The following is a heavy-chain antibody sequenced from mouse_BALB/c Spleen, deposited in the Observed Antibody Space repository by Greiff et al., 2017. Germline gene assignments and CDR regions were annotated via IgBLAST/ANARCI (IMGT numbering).Heavy chain of an antibody. V-gene: IGHV5-12-2*01. Sequence: EVQGVESGGGLVQPGGSLKLSCAASGFTFSSYTMSWVRQTPEKRLEWVAYISNGGGSTYYPDTVKGRFSISRDNAKNTLYLQMSSLKSEDTAMYNCARQGYGNYVYFDYWGQGTTLTVSA. CDR2: ISNGGGST. D-gene: IGHD2-10*02. CDR3: ARQGYGNYVYFDY. J-gene: IGHJ2*01. CDR1: GFTFSSYT.